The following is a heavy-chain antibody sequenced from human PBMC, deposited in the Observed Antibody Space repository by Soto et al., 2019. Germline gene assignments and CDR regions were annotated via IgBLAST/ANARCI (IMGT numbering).Heavy chain of an antibody. CDR3: TSDYGDENS. V-gene: IGHV1-18*01. J-gene: IGHJ4*02. CDR1: ASIFTRYG. CDR2: ISAYNGDT. Sequence: QVQLEQSGVEVKKPGASVRVACKTSASIFTRYGFSWVRQAPGQGLEWMGWISAYNGDTKYAQNFQGRVTMTTDTSTTTADMELRTLRMDDTAVYYCTSDYGDENSWGQGTVVTVSS. D-gene: IGHD4-17*01.